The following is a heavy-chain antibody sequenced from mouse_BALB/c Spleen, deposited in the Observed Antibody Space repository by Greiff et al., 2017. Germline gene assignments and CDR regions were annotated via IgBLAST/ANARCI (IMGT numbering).Heavy chain of an antibody. CDR1: GFTFSSFG. J-gene: IGHJ4*01. CDR3: ARGGCDVAMDY. CDR2: ISSGSSTI. Sequence: EVQLVESGGGLVQPGGSRKLSCAASGFTFSSFGMHWVRQAPEKGLEWVAYISSGSSTIYYADTVKGRFTISRDNPKNTLFLQMTSLRSEDTAMYYCARGGCDVAMDYWGQGTSVTVSS. V-gene: IGHV5-17*02.